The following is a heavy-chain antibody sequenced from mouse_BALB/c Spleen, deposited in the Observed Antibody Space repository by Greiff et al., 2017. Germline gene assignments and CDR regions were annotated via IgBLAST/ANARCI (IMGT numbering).Heavy chain of an antibody. D-gene: IGHD2-1*01. Sequence: EVQLQQSGPELVKPGASVKMSCTASGFNIKDTYMHWVKQRPEQGLEWIGRIDPANGNTKYDPKFQGKATITADTSSNTAYLQLSSLTSEDTAVYYCASPYGNYAAWFAYWGQGTLVTVSA. V-gene: IGHV14-3*02. J-gene: IGHJ3*01. CDR2: IDPANGNT. CDR1: GFNIKDTY. CDR3: ASPYGNYAAWFAY.